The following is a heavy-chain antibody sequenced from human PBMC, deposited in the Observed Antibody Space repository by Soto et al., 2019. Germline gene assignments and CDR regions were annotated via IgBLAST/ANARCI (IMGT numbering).Heavy chain of an antibody. CDR3: ARVRTPNYYDRESFDI. D-gene: IGHD3-3*01. V-gene: IGHV4-39*01. CDR1: GGSISGDGYS. Sequence: SDTLSLTCTVSGGSISGDGYSWDWIRQPPGKGLEWIGSIYYSGGTYYNPSLKSQVTLSVDTSKNQFSLSLTSVTAADTAVFYCARVRTPNYYDRESFDIWGQGTMVNVSS. J-gene: IGHJ3*02. CDR2: IYYSGGT.